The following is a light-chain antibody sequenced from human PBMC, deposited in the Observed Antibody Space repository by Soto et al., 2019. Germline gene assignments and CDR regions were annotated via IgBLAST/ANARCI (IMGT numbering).Light chain of an antibody. Sequence: DIQMTQSPSTLSASVGARVTITCRASQSISSWLAWYQQKPGKAPKLLIYDASSLESGVPSRFSGSGSGTEFTLTISSLQPDDFATYYCQQYNSYSYTFGQGTK. CDR1: QSISSW. CDR3: QQYNSYSYT. CDR2: DAS. J-gene: IGKJ2*01. V-gene: IGKV1-5*01.